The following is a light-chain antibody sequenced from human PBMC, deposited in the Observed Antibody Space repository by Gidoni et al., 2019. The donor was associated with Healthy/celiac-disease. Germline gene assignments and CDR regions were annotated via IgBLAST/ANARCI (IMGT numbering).Light chain of an antibody. Sequence: DIQMTQSPSSLSASVGDRVTITCRASQSISSYLNWYQQKPGKAPKLLIYAASSLQSGVPSRFSGSGSGTDFTLTISSLQPEEFATYYCQQSYSTPWTFGQGTKVVNQT. CDR3: QQSYSTPWT. CDR1: QSISSY. V-gene: IGKV1-39*01. J-gene: IGKJ1*01. CDR2: AAS.